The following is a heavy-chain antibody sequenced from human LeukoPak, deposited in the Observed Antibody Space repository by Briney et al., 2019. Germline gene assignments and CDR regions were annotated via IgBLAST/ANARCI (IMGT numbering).Heavy chain of an antibody. V-gene: IGHV3-11*01. J-gene: IGHJ4*02. CDR2: ISSSGSTI. CDR1: GFTFSDYY. D-gene: IGHD3-10*01. Sequence: PGGSLRLSCAASGFTFSDYYMSWIRQAPGKGLEWVSYISSSGSTIYYADSVKGRFTISSDNAKNSLYLQMNSLRAEDTAVYYCASLWFGESDYDYWGQGTLVTVSS. CDR3: ASLWFGESDYDY.